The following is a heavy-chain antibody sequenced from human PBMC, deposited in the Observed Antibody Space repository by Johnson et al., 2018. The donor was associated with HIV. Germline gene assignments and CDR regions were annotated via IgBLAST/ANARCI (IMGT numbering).Heavy chain of an antibody. CDR3: TKMSRDAFDI. CDR2: IRNKANRYST. CDR1: GFTFSSYA. Sequence: EKLVESGGGLVQPGGSLRLSCAASGFTFSSYAMSWVRQAPGKGLEWIGRIRNKANRYSTEYAASVKGRFTISRADSKSIAYLQMNSLKTEDTAVYYCTKMSRDAFDIWGQGTMVTVSS. J-gene: IGHJ3*02. D-gene: IGHD5-24*01. V-gene: IGHV3-72*01.